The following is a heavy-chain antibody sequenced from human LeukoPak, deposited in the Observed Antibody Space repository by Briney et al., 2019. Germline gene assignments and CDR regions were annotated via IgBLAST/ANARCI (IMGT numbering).Heavy chain of an antibody. V-gene: IGHV4-4*02. CDR2: ISLRGLT. D-gene: IGHD2/OR15-2a*01. CDR1: GGSISGTSW. CDR3: SRESGPFSPFCL. J-gene: IGHJ4*02. Sequence: PSETLCLSCGVSGGSISGTSWWSWVRQPPGQGLEWIGEISLRGLTNYNPSLRSRLTMSLDESKNQVSLNLTSVTAADTAVYYCSRESGPFSPFCLWGQGTLVSVHS.